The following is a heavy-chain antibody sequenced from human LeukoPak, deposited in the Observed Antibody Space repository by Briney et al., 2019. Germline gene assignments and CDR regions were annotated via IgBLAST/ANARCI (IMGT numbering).Heavy chain of an antibody. V-gene: IGHV3-53*01. CDR1: GFTVSNNY. J-gene: IGHJ4*02. D-gene: IGHD3-3*01. Sequence: PGGSLRLSCAASGFTVSNNYMSWVRQAPGKGLEWVSLIYSGGNTYYADSLKGRFTISRDNAKNSVFLQMNSLRVEDTAIYYCARALSAWGQGTLVTVSS. CDR2: IYSGGNT. CDR3: ARALSA.